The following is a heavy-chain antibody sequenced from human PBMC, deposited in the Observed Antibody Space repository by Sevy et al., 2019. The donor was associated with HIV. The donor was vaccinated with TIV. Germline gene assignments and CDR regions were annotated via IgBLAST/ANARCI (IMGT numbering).Heavy chain of an antibody. CDR1: GGSVSSGSYY. CDR3: ARERGIAAPSGLLVYGMDV. J-gene: IGHJ6*02. V-gene: IGHV4-61*01. Sequence: SETLSLTCTVSGGSVSSGSYYWSWIRQPPGKGLEWIGYIYYSGSTNYNPSLKSRVTISVDTSKNQFSLKLSSVTAADTAVYYCARERGIAAPSGLLVYGMDVWGQGTTVTVSS. D-gene: IGHD6-13*01. CDR2: IYYSGST.